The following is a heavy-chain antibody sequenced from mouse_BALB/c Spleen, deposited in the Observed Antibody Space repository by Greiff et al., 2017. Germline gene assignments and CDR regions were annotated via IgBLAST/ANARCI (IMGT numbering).Heavy chain of an antibody. CDR2: ISSGSSTI. CDR1: GFTFSSFG. J-gene: IGHJ4*01. V-gene: IGHV5-17*02. CDR3: ARSPCGPPMDD. Sequence: EVMLVESGGGLVQPGGSRKLSCAASGFTFSSFGMHWVRQAPEKGLEWVAYISSGSSTIYYADTVKGRFTIARDNPKNTLFLQMTSLRSEDTAMYYCARSPCGPPMDDWGQGTSVTVSS.